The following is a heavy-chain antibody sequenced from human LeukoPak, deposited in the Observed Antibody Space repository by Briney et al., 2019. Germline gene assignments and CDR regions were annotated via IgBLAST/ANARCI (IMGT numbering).Heavy chain of an antibody. J-gene: IGHJ4*02. CDR3: ARDAGYSRSPKGSDY. V-gene: IGHV1-69*04. CDR2: IIPILGIA. Sequence: SVKVSCKASGGTFSSYAISWVRQAPGQGVEWMGRIIPILGIANYAQKFQGRVTITADKSTSTAYMELSSLRSEDTAVYYCARDAGYSRSPKGSDYWGQGTLVTVSS. CDR1: GGTFSSYA. D-gene: IGHD6-13*01.